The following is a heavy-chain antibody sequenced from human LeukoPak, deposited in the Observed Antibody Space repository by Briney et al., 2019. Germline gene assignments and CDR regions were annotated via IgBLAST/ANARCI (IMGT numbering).Heavy chain of an antibody. CDR2: INPNSGGT. V-gene: IGHV1-2*02. CDR3: ARCFLYYYDSSGYSPPDY. Sequence: ASVKVSCKASGYTFTGYYMHWVRQAPGQGLEWMGWINPNSGGTNYAQKFQGRVTMTRDTSISTAYMELSRPRSDDTAVYYCARCFLYYYDSSGYSPPDYWGQGTLVTVSS. D-gene: IGHD3-22*01. J-gene: IGHJ4*02. CDR1: GYTFTGYY.